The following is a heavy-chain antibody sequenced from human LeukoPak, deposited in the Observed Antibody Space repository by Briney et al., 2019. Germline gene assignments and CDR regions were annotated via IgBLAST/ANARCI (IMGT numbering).Heavy chain of an antibody. CDR2: INPNSGGT. D-gene: IGHD5-18*01. CDR3: ARGSFSADAPLVLDYFHH. CDR1: GYTFTGYY. J-gene: IGHJ1*01. Sequence: ASVKVSCKASGYTFTGYYIHWVRQAPGQGLEWMGWINPNSGGTNYAQKFQGRVTMTWDTSISTAYMELSRLRADDTAVYYCARGSFSADAPLVLDYFHHWGQGTLVTDSS. V-gene: IGHV1-2*02.